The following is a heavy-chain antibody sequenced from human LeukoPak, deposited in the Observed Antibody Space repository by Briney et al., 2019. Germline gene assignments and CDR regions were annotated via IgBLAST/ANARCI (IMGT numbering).Heavy chain of an antibody. Sequence: ASVKVSCNASGYTFTDYGISWLRQAPGQGLEWMGWISAYNGNTNYAQKLQGRVTITRDTSASTAYMELSSLRSEDTAVYYCARKGGTAAHAFDIWGQGTMVTVSS. CDR1: GYTFTDYG. V-gene: IGHV1-18*01. CDR3: ARKGGTAAHAFDI. J-gene: IGHJ3*02. D-gene: IGHD2-21*02. CDR2: ISAYNGNT.